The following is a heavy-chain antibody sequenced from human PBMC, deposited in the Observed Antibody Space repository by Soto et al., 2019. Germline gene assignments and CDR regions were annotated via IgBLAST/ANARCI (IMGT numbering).Heavy chain of an antibody. V-gene: IGHV3-53*04. D-gene: IGHD2-2*01. CDR2: IYSGGYT. CDR1: GFTVSSNY. Sequence: EVQLVESGGGLVQPGGSLRLSCAASGFTVSSNYMSWVRQAPGKGLEWVSVIYSGGYTYYADSVKGRFTISRHNSENTLYLQMNSLRAEDTAVDYCARGRGYCSSTSCSLPFDCWGQGTLVTVSS. CDR3: ARGRGYCSSTSCSLPFDC. J-gene: IGHJ4*02.